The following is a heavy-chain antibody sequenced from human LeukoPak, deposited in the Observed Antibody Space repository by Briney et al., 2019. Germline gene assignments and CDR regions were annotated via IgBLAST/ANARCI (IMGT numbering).Heavy chain of an antibody. Sequence: GGSLRLSCAASGFTFRSYSMNWVRQAPGKGLEWVSSISSSSYYIYYADSVKGRFTISRDNAKNSLYLQMNSLRAEDTAVYYCARSEERVDIVVVPAAFDYWGQGTLVTVSS. J-gene: IGHJ4*02. CDR2: ISSSSYYI. V-gene: IGHV3-21*01. CDR3: ARSEERVDIVVVPAAFDY. D-gene: IGHD2-2*01. CDR1: GFTFRSYS.